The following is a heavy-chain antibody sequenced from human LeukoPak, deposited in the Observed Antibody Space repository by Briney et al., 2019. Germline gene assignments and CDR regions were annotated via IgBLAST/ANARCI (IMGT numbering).Heavy chain of an antibody. CDR3: ARARTTVTYFDY. J-gene: IGHJ4*02. Sequence: SQTLSLTCAVSGGSISSGGYSWSWIRQPPGKGLEWIGYIYHSGSTYYNPSLKSRVTISVDRSKNQFSLKLSSVTAADTAVYYCARARTTVTYFDYWGQGTLVTVSS. CDR1: GGSISSGGYS. D-gene: IGHD4-17*01. V-gene: IGHV4-30-2*01. CDR2: IYHSGST.